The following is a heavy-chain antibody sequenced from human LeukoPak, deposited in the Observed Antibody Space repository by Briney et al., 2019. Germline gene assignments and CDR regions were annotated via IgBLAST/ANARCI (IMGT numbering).Heavy chain of an antibody. CDR1: GFTFSIYG. V-gene: IGHV3-30*18. J-gene: IGHJ4*02. Sequence: GGSLRLSCAASGFTFSIYGMHWVRQAPGKGLEWVALISYDGSNKYYADSEKGRFTISRDTSSYTLYLQMNSLRAEDTAVYYCAKGPLRDSSSFFPFDYWGQGTLVTVSS. CDR2: ISYDGSNK. CDR3: AKGPLRDSSSFFPFDY. D-gene: IGHD6-13*01.